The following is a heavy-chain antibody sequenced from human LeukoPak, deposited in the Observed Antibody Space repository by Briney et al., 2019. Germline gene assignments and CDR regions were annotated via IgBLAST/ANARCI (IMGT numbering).Heavy chain of an antibody. Sequence: PGGSLRLSCATSGFTFSHYGMHWVRQAPGKGLEWVAVIWNDGSNKYYRDSVKGRFTISRDNSKNTLYLQMNSLTVEDTAVYYCAKDAQRGFDYSNSLEHWGQGTLVTVSS. CDR1: GFTFSHYG. V-gene: IGHV3-33*06. J-gene: IGHJ5*02. CDR2: IWNDGSNK. D-gene: IGHD4-11*01. CDR3: AKDAQRGFDYSNSLEH.